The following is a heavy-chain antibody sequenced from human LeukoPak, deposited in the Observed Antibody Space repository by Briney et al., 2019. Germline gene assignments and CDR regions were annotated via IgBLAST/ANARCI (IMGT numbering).Heavy chain of an antibody. D-gene: IGHD6-19*01. J-gene: IGHJ4*02. Sequence: TSETLSLTCTVSGGSISSYYWSWIRQPPGKGLEWIGYIYYSGSTNYNPSLKSRVTISVDTSKNQFSLKLSSVTAADTAVYYCARDPDRQWLVLWHYFDYWGQGTLVTVSS. V-gene: IGHV4-59*01. CDR3: ARDPDRQWLVLWHYFDY. CDR1: GGSISSYY. CDR2: IYYSGST.